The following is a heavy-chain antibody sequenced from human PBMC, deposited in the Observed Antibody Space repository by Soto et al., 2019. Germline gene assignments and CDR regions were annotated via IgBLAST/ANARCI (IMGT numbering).Heavy chain of an antibody. Sequence: QVQLVQSGVEVKKPGASVKVSCKASGYTFTSYGISWVRLAPGQGLEWMGWISGYNGNTNYAQKFQGRVTMTTDTSTSTAYMERRSLTSDDTAVYYCAREWGRGQFLTNKDYWGQGTLVTVSS. J-gene: IGHJ4*02. CDR2: ISGYNGNT. CDR1: GYTFTSYG. V-gene: IGHV1-18*01. D-gene: IGHD3-9*01. CDR3: AREWGRGQFLTNKDY.